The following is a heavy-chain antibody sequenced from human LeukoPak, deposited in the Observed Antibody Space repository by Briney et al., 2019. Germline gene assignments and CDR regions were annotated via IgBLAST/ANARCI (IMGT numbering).Heavy chain of an antibody. CDR3: AKSAVSYDFWSGYSNTQYYFDY. D-gene: IGHD3-3*01. Sequence: GGSLRLSCAASGFTFDDYAMHWVRQAPGKGLEWVSGISWNSGSIGYADSVKGRFTISRDNAKNSLYLQMNSLRAEDTALYYCAKSAVSYDFWSGYSNTQYYFDYWGQGTLVTVSP. CDR1: GFTFDDYA. CDR2: ISWNSGSI. J-gene: IGHJ4*02. V-gene: IGHV3-9*01.